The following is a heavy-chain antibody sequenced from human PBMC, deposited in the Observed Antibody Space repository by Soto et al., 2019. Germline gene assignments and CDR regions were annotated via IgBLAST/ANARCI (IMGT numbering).Heavy chain of an antibody. CDR3: ARCINGVFLNWFDP. CDR2: IYYSGST. V-gene: IGHV4-59*08. D-gene: IGHD2-8*01. J-gene: IGHJ5*02. Sequence: PSETLSLTCTVSGGSISSYYWSWIRQPPGKGLEWIGYIYYSGSTNYNPSLKSRVTISVDTSKNQFSLKLSSVTAADTAVYYCARCINGVFLNWFDPWGQGTLVTVSS. CDR1: GGSISSYY.